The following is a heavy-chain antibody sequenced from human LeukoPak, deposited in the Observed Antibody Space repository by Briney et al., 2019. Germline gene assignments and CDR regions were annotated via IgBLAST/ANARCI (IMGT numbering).Heavy chain of an antibody. CDR2: INQDGTEK. V-gene: IGHV3-7*01. CDR3: AREGESVAPRGIYYYYYMDV. CDR1: EFTFTTYW. Sequence: SGGSLRLSCAASEFTFTTYWMSWVRQLPGKGLEWVANINQDGTEKYYVDSVKGRFTISRDNAKNSLYLQMNSLRAEDTAVYYCAREGESVAPRGIYYYYYMDVWGKGTTVTISS. D-gene: IGHD3-16*01. J-gene: IGHJ6*03.